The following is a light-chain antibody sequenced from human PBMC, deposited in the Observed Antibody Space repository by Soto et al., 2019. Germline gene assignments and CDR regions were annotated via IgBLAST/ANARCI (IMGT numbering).Light chain of an antibody. J-gene: IGLJ1*01. CDR3: SSYTSSIFYV. CDR1: SSDVGAYNY. Sequence: QSALTQPASVSGSPGQSITISCTGTSSDVGAYNYVSWYQQHPGKAPKLMIYEVRNRPSGVSNRFSGSKSGNTASLTISGLQAEDEADYYCSSYTSSIFYVFGTGTKLTVL. CDR2: EVR. V-gene: IGLV2-14*01.